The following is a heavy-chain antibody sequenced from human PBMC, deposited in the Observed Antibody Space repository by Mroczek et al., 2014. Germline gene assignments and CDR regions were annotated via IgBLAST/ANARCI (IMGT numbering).Heavy chain of an antibody. J-gene: IGHJ6*02. CDR3: ARDRTIADDFWNGYSRYYGMDV. V-gene: IGHV3-30-3*01. D-gene: IGHD3-3*01. Sequence: QVQLVQSGGGVVQPGKSLRLSCAASGFTFSSYGMHWVRQAPGKGLKWVALISHDGSNKYYADSVKGRFTISRDNSKNTLYLQMNSLRAEDTAVYYCARDRTIADDFWNGYSRYYGMDVWGQGTTVTVSS. CDR1: GFTFSSYG. CDR2: ISHDGSNK.